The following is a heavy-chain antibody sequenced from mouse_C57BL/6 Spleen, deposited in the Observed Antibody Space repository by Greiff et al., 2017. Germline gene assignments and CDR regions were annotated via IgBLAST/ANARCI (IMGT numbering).Heavy chain of an antibody. CDR2: IHPNSGST. CDR1: GYTFTSYW. J-gene: IGHJ1*03. CDR3: ATIYYDYDSYWYFDV. D-gene: IGHD2-4*01. V-gene: IGHV1-64*01. Sequence: QVQLQQPGAELVKPGASVKLSCKASGYTFTSYWMHWVKQRPGQGLEWIGMIHPNSGSTNYNEKFKSKATLTVDKSSSTAYMQLSSLTSEDSAVYYCATIYYDYDSYWYFDVWGTGTTVTVSS.